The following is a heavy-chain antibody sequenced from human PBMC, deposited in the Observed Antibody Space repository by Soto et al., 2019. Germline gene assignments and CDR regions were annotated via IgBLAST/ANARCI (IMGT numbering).Heavy chain of an antibody. CDR3: ARGIATGQLDP. CDR1: GYTFTRYT. V-gene: IGHV1-3*01. J-gene: IGHJ5*02. Sequence: ASVKVSCKASGYTFTRYTMNWVRQAPGQRLEWMGWINPDNGNTKSSQKFQDRVIITRDTSASTAYMDLSSLRSEDTAVYYCARGIATGQLDPWGQGTLLTVSS. D-gene: IGHD2-15*01. CDR2: INPDNGNT.